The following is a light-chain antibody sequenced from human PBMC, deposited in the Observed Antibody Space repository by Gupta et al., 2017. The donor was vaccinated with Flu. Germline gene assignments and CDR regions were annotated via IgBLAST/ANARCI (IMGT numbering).Light chain of an antibody. CDR3: QQYDSTPQT. J-gene: IGKJ1*01. CDR1: QSVVYGSNNKNY. CDR2: WAS. V-gene: IGKV4-1*01. Sequence: DIVMTQSPVSLAVSLGERATINGKSSQSVVYGSNNKNYLAWYQQKPGQPPKLLIQWASTRESGVPDRFSGSGSGTDFTLTISSLQAEDVAVYYCQQYDSTPQTFGQGTKVEIK.